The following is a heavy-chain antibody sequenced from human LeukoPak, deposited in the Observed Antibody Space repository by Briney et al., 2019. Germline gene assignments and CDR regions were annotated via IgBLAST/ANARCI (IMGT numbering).Heavy chain of an antibody. J-gene: IGHJ4*02. CDR3: ASEGTTGTTWGPDY. CDR2: ISSSVSTI. D-gene: IGHD1-1*01. V-gene: IGHV3-48*03. Sequence: GSLRPSCAASGFTFSSYEMSWVRHAPGEGLGWVSYISSSVSTISYTGAVKGRYTISRDNAKNSLYLQMNSLRAEDTAVYYCASEGTTGTTWGPDYWGQGTLVTVS. CDR1: GFTFSSYE.